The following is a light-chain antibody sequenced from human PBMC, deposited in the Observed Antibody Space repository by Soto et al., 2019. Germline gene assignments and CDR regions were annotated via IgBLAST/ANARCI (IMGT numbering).Light chain of an antibody. CDR1: QGIRSE. J-gene: IGKJ4*01. CDR2: STS. Sequence: AIQMTQSPSSLSASVGDRVTIACLASQGIRSEFGWYQQKPGKAPKVLIYSTSSLQGGVPSRFSGSGSGTDFTLTISSLQPEDFATYYCLQDYNYPLTFGGGTKVDIK. V-gene: IGKV1-6*01. CDR3: LQDYNYPLT.